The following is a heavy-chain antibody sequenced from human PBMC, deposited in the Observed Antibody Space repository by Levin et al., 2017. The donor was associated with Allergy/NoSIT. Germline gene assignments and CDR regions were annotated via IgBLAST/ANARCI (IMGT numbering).Heavy chain of an antibody. CDR2: IIPMFETT. V-gene: IGHV1-69*13. CDR1: GGNFISYG. D-gene: IGHD6-19*01. J-gene: IGHJ4*02. CDR3: ATFYSSGWRGYFDS. Sequence: SVKVSCKASGGNFISYGFSWVRQAPGQGLEWMGGIIPMFETTNYAQKFQGRVTITADESTSTAYMELSSLRSEDTAMYYCATFYSSGWRGYFDSWGQGTLVTVSS.